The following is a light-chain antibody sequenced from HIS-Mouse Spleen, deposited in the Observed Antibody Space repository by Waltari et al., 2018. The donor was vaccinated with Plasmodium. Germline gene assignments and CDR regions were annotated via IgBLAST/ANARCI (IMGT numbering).Light chain of an antibody. CDR2: EDS. CDR3: YSTDSSGNHRV. J-gene: IGLJ3*02. Sequence: SYELTQPPSVSVSPGQTARITCSGDALPKKSAYWYQQQSGQAPVLVIYEDSKRPSVIPERFSGSSSGTMATLTISGAQVEDEADYYCYSTDSSGNHRVFGGGTKLTVL. V-gene: IGLV3-10*01. CDR1: ALPKKS.